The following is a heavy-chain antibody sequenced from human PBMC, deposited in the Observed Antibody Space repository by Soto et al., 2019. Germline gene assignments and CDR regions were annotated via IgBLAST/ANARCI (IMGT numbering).Heavy chain of an antibody. V-gene: IGHV4-39*01. CDR3: AVAGHGDIYGLDV. CDR2: IFYSRNT. Sequence: QLQLQESGPRLVNLSETLSLTCTVSGGSISSSNYYWAWIRQPPGKGLEWIGSIFYSRNTYYNPSLKSRVTISADASKNQVSLKLTSVTAADTPLYYRAVAGHGDIYGLDVWGQGTTLTVSS. D-gene: IGHD4-17*01. J-gene: IGHJ6*02. CDR1: GGSISSSNYY.